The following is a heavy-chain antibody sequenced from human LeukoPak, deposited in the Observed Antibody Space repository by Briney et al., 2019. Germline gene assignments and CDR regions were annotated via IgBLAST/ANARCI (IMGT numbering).Heavy chain of an antibody. D-gene: IGHD3-16*02. CDR1: GFTFSSYA. Sequence: GGSLRLSCAASGFTFSSYAMTWVRQAPGKGLEWVSAISGSGGSAYYADSVKGRFTTSRDNSKNTLYLQMNSLRAEDTAVYYCAKTVSGSYSYQGGDYWGQGTLVTVSS. V-gene: IGHV3-23*01. CDR3: AKTVSGSYSYQGGDY. J-gene: IGHJ4*02. CDR2: ISGSGGSA.